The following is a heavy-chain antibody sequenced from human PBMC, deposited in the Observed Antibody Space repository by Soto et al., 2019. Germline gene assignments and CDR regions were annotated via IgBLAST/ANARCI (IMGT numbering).Heavy chain of an antibody. J-gene: IGHJ4*02. Sequence: PGGSLRLSCAASGFTFSSYAMHWVRQAPGKGLEWVAVISYDGSNKYYADSMKGRFTISRDNSKNTLYLQMNSLRAEDTALYYCARQQWLVHGDYWGQGTLVTVSS. V-gene: IGHV3-30-3*01. CDR2: ISYDGSNK. D-gene: IGHD6-19*01. CDR3: ARQQWLVHGDY. CDR1: GFTFSSYA.